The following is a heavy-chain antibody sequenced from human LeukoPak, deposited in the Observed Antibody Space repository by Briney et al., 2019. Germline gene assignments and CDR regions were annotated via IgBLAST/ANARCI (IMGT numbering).Heavy chain of an antibody. CDR2: INPNSGGT. V-gene: IGHV1-2*02. CDR1: GYAFTDYY. CDR3: ARVRLRYFDWFLYDLDS. D-gene: IGHD3-9*01. Sequence: ASVKVSCKASGYAFTDYYMHWVRQAPGQGLEWMGWINPNSGGTNYAQKFQGRVTMTRDTSTSTVYMELSSLRSEDTAVYYCARVRLRYFDWFLYDLDSWGQGTLVTVSS. J-gene: IGHJ4*02.